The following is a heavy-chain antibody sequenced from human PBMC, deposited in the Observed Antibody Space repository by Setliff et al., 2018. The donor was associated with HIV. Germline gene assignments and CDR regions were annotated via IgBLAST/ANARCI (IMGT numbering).Heavy chain of an antibody. D-gene: IGHD4-17*01. V-gene: IGHV3-7*03. CDR3: GRGGWTDFGDYWIDF. CDR1: GFSFSSYW. Sequence: GGSLRLSCAASGFSFSSYWMSWVRQAPGKGLEWVANIKQDGSQKFYVDSVKGRFTISRDNAKNSIYLQMNSLRVEDTAFYYCGRGGWTDFGDYWIDFWGQGTLVTVSS. CDR2: IKQDGSQK. J-gene: IGHJ4*02.